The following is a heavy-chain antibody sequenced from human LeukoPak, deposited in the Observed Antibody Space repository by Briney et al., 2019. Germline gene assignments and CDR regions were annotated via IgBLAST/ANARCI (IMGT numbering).Heavy chain of an antibody. CDR3: AHRGYSYGYLAFDI. CDR1: AFSLSTSGVG. CDR2: IYWDDDK. Sequence: SAPTLVKPTQTLTLTCTFSAFSLSTSGVGVGWIRQPPGKALEWLALIYWDDDKRYSPSLKSRLTITKDTSKNQVVLTMTNMDPVDTATYYCAHRGYSYGYLAFDIWGQGTMVTASS. D-gene: IGHD5-18*01. V-gene: IGHV2-5*02. J-gene: IGHJ3*02.